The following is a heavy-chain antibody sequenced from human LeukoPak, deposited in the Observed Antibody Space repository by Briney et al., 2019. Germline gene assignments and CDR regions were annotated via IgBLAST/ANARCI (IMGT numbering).Heavy chain of an antibody. D-gene: IGHD3-22*01. V-gene: IGHV4-61*01. J-gene: IGHJ3*02. CDR1: GGSISSGTYY. Sequence: SETLSLTCTVSGGSISSGTYYWSWIRQPPGKGLEWIGYIYYSGSTNYNPSLKSRVTISVDTSKNQFSLKLSSVTAADTAVYYCARSYYDSSGYLDAFDIWGQGTMVTVFS. CDR2: IYYSGST. CDR3: ARSYYDSSGYLDAFDI.